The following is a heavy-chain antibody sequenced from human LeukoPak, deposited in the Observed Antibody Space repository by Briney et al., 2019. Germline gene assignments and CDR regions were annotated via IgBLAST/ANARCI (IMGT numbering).Heavy chain of an antibody. J-gene: IGHJ4*02. V-gene: IGHV1-18*01. Sequence: EASVKVSXKASGYTFTSYGISWVRQAPGQGLEWMGWISAYNGNTNYAQKLQGRVTMTTDTSTSTAYMELRSLRSDDTAVYYCARDAGAGYSGYGDYWGQGTLVTVSS. D-gene: IGHD5-12*01. CDR1: GYTFTSYG. CDR2: ISAYNGNT. CDR3: ARDAGAGYSGYGDY.